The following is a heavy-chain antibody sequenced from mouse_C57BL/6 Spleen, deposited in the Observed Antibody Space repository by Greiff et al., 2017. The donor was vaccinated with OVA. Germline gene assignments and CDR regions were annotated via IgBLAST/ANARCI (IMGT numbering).Heavy chain of an antibody. CDR2: IDPSDSYT. Sequence: QVQLQQSGAELVMPGASVKLSCKASGYTFTSYWMHWVKQRPGQGLEWIGEIDPSDSYTNYNQKFKGKSTLTVDKSSSTAYMQLSSLTSEDSAVYYCARRITTVVAWYFDVWGTGTTVTVSS. J-gene: IGHJ1*03. CDR1: GYTFTSYW. V-gene: IGHV1-69*01. D-gene: IGHD1-1*01. CDR3: ARRITTVVAWYFDV.